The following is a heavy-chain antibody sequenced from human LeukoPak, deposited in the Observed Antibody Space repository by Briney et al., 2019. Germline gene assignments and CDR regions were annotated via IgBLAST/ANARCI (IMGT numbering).Heavy chain of an antibody. D-gene: IGHD6-19*01. CDR1: GGSISSYY. CDR3: ARDISWLGFDY. CDR2: IYYSGST. J-gene: IGHJ4*02. V-gene: IGHV4-59*01. Sequence: SETLSLTCTVSGGSISSYYWSWIRQPPGKGLEWIGYIYYSGSTNYNPSLKSRVTISVDTFKNQFSLKLSSVTAADTAVYYCARDISWLGFDYWGQGILVTVSS.